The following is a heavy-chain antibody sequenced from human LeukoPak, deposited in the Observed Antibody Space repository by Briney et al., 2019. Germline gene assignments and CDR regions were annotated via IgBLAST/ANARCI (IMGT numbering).Heavy chain of an antibody. CDR3: ARDKGYFAPGYFDL. CDR1: GFTFSSYG. Sequence: GGSLRLSCAASGFTFSSYGMHWVRQAPGKGLEWVAVISYDGSNKYYADSVKGRFTISRDNSKNTLYLQMNSLRAEDTAVYYCARDKGYFAPGYFDLWGRGTLVTVSS. J-gene: IGHJ2*01. D-gene: IGHD3-9*01. V-gene: IGHV3-30*03. CDR2: ISYDGSNK.